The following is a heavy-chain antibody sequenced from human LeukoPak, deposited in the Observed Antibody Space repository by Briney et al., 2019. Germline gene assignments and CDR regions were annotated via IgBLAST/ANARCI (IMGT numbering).Heavy chain of an antibody. CDR2: IKQDGSEK. Sequence: GGSLRLSCAASGFTFSSYWMSWVRQAPGKGLEWVANIKQDGSEKYYVDSVKGRFTISRDNSKNTLYLQMNSLRAEDTAVYYCARDQGVYYYYGMDVWGQGTTVTVSS. V-gene: IGHV3-7*01. CDR1: GFTFSSYW. CDR3: ARDQGVYYYYGMDV. J-gene: IGHJ6*02.